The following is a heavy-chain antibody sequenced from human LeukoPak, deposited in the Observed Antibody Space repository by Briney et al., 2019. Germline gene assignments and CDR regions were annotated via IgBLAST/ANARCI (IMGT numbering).Heavy chain of an antibody. Sequence: GGSLRLSCAASGFTFSSYGMHWVRQAPGKGLEWVAFIRYDGSNKYYADSVKGRFTISRDNSKNTLYLQMNSLRAEDTAVYYCAKDGVPSRYFGRNYFDYWGQGTLVTVSS. V-gene: IGHV3-30*02. CDR1: GFTFSSYG. CDR2: IRYDGSNK. CDR3: AKDGVPSRYFGRNYFDY. D-gene: IGHD2-8*01. J-gene: IGHJ4*02.